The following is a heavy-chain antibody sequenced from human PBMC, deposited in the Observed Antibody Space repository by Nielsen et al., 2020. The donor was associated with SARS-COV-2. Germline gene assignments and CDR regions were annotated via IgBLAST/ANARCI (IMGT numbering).Heavy chain of an antibody. CDR1: GFTFGSYA. V-gene: IGHV3-23*01. D-gene: IGHD2-21*02. Sequence: GESLKISCAASGFTFGSYAMSWVRQAPGKGLEWVSTISGGGSGTYYADSVKGRFTISRDNSRNTLYLQMNSLRGEDTAVYYCAKDKVTGSSDYLDSWGQGTRVTVSS. CDR2: ISGGGSGT. CDR3: AKDKVTGSSDYLDS. J-gene: IGHJ4*02.